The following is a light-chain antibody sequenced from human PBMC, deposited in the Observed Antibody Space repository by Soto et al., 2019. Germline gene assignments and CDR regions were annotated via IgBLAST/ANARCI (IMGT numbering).Light chain of an antibody. Sequence: AIRMTQSPSSFSASTGDRVTITCRASQGISSYLAWYQQKPGKAPKLRIYAASTLQSGVPSRFSRSGSGTDFTLTISCLQSEDFATYDCQQYYSYPLTFGGGTKVEIK. V-gene: IGKV1-8*01. J-gene: IGKJ4*01. CDR3: QQYYSYPLT. CDR1: QGISSY. CDR2: AAS.